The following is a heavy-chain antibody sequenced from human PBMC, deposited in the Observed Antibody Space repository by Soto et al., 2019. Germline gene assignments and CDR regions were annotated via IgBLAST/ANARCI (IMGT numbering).Heavy chain of an antibody. D-gene: IGHD4-17*01. J-gene: IGHJ4*02. CDR2: IYWDDDK. CDR3: AHSTLIATVTTPLFDY. Sequence: SGPTLVNPTQTLTLTCTFSGFSLSTSGVGVGWIRQPPGKALEWLALIYWDDDKRYSPSLKSRLTITKDTSKNQVVLTMTNMDPVDTATYYCAHSTLIATVTTPLFDYWGQGTLVTVSS. V-gene: IGHV2-5*02. CDR1: GFSLSTSGVG.